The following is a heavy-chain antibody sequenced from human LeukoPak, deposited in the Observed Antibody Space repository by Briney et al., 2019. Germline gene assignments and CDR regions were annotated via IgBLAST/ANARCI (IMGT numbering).Heavy chain of an antibody. J-gene: IGHJ6*03. CDR2: INSDGSST. V-gene: IGHV3-74*01. CDR1: GFTFSSYW. D-gene: IGHD5-18*01. CDR3: ARVRGYSYYGGYYYYMDV. Sequence: GGSLRLSCAASGFTFSSYWRHWVRRAPGKGLVWVSRINSDGSSTSYADSVKGRFTISRDNAKNTLYLQMNSLRAEDTAVYYCARVRGYSYYGGYYYYMDVWGKGTTVTVSS.